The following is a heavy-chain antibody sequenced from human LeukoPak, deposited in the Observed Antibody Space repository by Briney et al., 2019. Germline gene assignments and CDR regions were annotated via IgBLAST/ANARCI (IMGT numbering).Heavy chain of an antibody. CDR1: GYTFTGYY. V-gene: IGHV1-2*02. CDR3: AREEQWLERAFDY. Sequence: ASVKVSFKASGYTFTGYYMHWVRQAPGQGLEWMGWINPNSGGTNYAQKFQGRVTMTRDTSISTAYMELSRLRSDDTAVYYCAREEQWLERAFDYWGQGTLVTVSS. CDR2: INPNSGGT. D-gene: IGHD6-19*01. J-gene: IGHJ4*02.